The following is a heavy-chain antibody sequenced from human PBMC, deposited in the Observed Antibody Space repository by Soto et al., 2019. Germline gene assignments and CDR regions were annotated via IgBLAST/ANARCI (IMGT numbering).Heavy chain of an antibody. Sequence: LRLSCAASGFTVSSNYMSWVRQAPGKGLEWVSVIYSGGSTYYADSVKGRFTISRDNSKNTLYLQMNSLRAEDTAVYYCAREGNLGGYSYGYYYYGMDVWGQGTTVTVSS. V-gene: IGHV3-66*01. CDR3: AREGNLGGYSYGYYYYGMDV. CDR2: IYSGGST. J-gene: IGHJ6*02. D-gene: IGHD5-18*01. CDR1: GFTVSSNY.